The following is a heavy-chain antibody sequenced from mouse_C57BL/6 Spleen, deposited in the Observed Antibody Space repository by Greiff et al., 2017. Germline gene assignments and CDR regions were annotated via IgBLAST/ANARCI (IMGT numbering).Heavy chain of an antibody. CDR3: ARRGNYGNYYFDY. J-gene: IGHJ2*01. CDR2: IDPSDSYT. CDR1: GYTFTSYW. Sequence: QVQLQQPGAELVKPGASVKLSCKASGYTFTSYWMQWVKQRPGQGLEWIGEIDPSDSYTNYNQKFKGKATLTVDTSSSTAYMQLSSLTSEDSAVYYCARRGNYGNYYFDYWGQGTTRTVSS. D-gene: IGHD2-1*01. V-gene: IGHV1-50*01.